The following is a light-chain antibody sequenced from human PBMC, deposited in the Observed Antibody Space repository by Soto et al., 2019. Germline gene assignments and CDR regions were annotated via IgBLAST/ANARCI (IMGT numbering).Light chain of an antibody. Sequence: QSALTQPASVSGSPGQSITISCTGTSSDVGGYNFLSWYQHHPGMAPKLIIYEVGDRPSGVSNRFSGSKSGNTASLTISGLQAEDEADYYSCSSTGGTTPVFGTGTKLTVL. CDR3: CSSTGGTTPV. V-gene: IGLV2-14*01. CDR1: SSDVGGYNF. CDR2: EVG. J-gene: IGLJ1*01.